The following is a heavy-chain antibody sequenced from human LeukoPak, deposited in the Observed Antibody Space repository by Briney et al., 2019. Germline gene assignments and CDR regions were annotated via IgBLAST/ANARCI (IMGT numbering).Heavy chain of an antibody. CDR3: AKNTGDGYDNWFDP. D-gene: IGHD3-3*01. Sequence: GASVKVSCKASGYSFSDSSIFWVRQAPGRGLEWMGWINPNGGGTYLVQKFQGRVTMTRDMSITTAYMELSGLRSDDTAMYYCAKNTGDGYDNWFDPWGQGTLVTVSS. CDR1: GYSFSDSS. V-gene: IGHV1-2*02. CDR2: INPNGGGT. J-gene: IGHJ5*02.